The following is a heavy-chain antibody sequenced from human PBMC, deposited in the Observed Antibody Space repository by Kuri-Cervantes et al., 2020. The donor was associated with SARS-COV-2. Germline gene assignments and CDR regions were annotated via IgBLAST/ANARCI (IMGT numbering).Heavy chain of an antibody. CDR1: GYTLTELS. CDR3: ARDGIIAISYYYYYGMDV. Sequence: SCKVSGYTLTELSMNWVRQAPGKGLEWVSYISSSSGTIYYADSVKGRFTISRDNAKNSLYLQMNSLRDEDTAVYYCARDGIIAISYYYYYGMDVWGQGTTVTVSS. J-gene: IGHJ6*02. CDR2: ISSSSGTI. D-gene: IGHD3-9*01. V-gene: IGHV3-48*02.